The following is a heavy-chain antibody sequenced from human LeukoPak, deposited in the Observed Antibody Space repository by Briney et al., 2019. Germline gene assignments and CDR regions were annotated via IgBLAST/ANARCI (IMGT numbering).Heavy chain of an antibody. Sequence: SETLSLTRTVSGGPISSYYWSWIRQPPAKGLEWIGYIYYSASTNYNPSLKSRVTISVDTSKNQFSLKLSSVTAADTAVYYCARAEYSNYETFDYWGQGTLVTVSS. J-gene: IGHJ4*02. CDR1: GGPISSYY. CDR3: ARAEYSNYETFDY. V-gene: IGHV4-59*01. D-gene: IGHD4-11*01. CDR2: IYYSAST.